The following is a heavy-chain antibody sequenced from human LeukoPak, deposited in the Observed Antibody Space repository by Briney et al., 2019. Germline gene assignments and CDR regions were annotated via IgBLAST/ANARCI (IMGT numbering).Heavy chain of an antibody. D-gene: IGHD3-10*01. V-gene: IGHV3-48*01. CDR3: AKPLLPITMVRGVMGYFDY. Sequence: GGSLRLSCAASGFTFSSYSMNWVRQAPGKGLEWVSYISSSSSTIYYADSVKGRFAISRDNAKNSLYLQMNSLRAEDTAVYYCAKPLLPITMVRGVMGYFDYWGQGTLVTVSS. CDR2: ISSSSSTI. CDR1: GFTFSSYS. J-gene: IGHJ4*02.